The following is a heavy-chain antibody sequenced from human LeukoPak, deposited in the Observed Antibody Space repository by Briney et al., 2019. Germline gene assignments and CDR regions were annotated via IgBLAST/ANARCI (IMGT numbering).Heavy chain of an antibody. CDR1: GFTFSSYA. V-gene: IGHV3-30*04. Sequence: GGSLRLSCAASGFTFSSYAMSWVRQAPGKGLEWVALIPYDGSNKYYADSVKGRFTVSRDNSKNTLYLQINSLRAEDTAVYYCVRGAYSSSWLNFDYWGQGTLVTVSS. J-gene: IGHJ4*02. CDR2: IPYDGSNK. CDR3: VRGAYSSSWLNFDY. D-gene: IGHD6-13*01.